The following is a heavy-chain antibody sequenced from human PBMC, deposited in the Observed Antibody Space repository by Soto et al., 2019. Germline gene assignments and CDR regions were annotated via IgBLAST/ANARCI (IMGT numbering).Heavy chain of an antibody. V-gene: IGHV3-33*01. D-gene: IGHD6-13*01. CDR1: RFTFSSYG. J-gene: IGHJ6*02. Sequence: QVQLVESGGGVVQPGRSLRLSCAASRFTFSSYGMHWVRQAPGKGLEWVAVIWYDGSNKYYADSVKGRFTISRDNSKNTLYLQMNSLRAEDTTVYYCARASSSSWYSVYYYYGMDVWGQGTTVTVSS. CDR3: ARASSSSWYSVYYYYGMDV. CDR2: IWYDGSNK.